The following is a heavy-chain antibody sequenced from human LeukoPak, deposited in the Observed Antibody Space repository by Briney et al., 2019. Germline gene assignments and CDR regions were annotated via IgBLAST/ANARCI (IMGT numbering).Heavy chain of an antibody. Sequence: RASVKVSCKASGYTFTSYDINWVRQAPGQGLEWMGRINPNRGNTGYAQKFQGRATMTKHTTIRTAYMELSSLRSEDTRVYDCAGGCSRTRHFWGRGTLVTVSS. CDR1: GYTFTSYD. D-gene: IGHD4/OR15-4a*01. J-gene: IGHJ4*02. V-gene: IGHV1-8*01. CDR2: INPNRGNT. CDR3: AGGCSRTRHF.